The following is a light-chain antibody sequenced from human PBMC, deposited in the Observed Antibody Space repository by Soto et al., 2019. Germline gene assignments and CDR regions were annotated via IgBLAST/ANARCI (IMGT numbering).Light chain of an antibody. CDR1: SSDIGAYDY. V-gene: IGLV2-14*01. CDR2: EVN. CDR3: SSYTSSRAYV. J-gene: IGLJ1*01. Sequence: ALTQPASLSGSPGQSITISCTGTSSDIGAYDYVSWFQQHPGKAPKLMISEVNNRPSGVSNRFSGSKSGNTASLTISGLQAEDEADYYCSSYTSSRAYVFGIGTKVTVL.